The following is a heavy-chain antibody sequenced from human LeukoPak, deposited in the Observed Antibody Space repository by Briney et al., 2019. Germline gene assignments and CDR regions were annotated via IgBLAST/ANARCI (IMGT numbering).Heavy chain of an antibody. CDR1: GFTFSIYW. V-gene: IGHV3-7*01. CDR2: IKQDGSEK. D-gene: IGHD5-18*01. Sequence: PGGALRLSCAASGFTFSIYWVSWVRQAPGKGLEGVANIKQDGSEKYYVDSVKGRFTISRDNAKNSLFLQMNDLRVDDSAVYYCAREYTAMAYDYWGQGNLVTVSS. J-gene: IGHJ4*02. CDR3: AREYTAMAYDY.